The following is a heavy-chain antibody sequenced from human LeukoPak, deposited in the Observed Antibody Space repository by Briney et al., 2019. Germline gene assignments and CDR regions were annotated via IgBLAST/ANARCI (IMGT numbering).Heavy chain of an antibody. CDR2: ISGSGGST. V-gene: IGHV3-23*01. CDR3: AKRKDYGTSFDY. D-gene: IGHD4-17*01. CDR1: GXTFSIYA. Sequence: GGSLRLSCAVSGXTFSIYAMSWVRQAPGKGLEWVSAISGSGGSTYYADSVKGRFTISRDNSKDTLNLQMNSLRAEDTAVYYCAKRKDYGTSFDYWGQGTLVTVSS. J-gene: IGHJ4*02.